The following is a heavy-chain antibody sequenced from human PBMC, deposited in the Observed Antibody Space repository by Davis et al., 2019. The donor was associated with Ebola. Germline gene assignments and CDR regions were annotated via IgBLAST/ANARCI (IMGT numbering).Heavy chain of an antibody. CDR1: GYRFSNYW. J-gene: IGHJ4*02. V-gene: IGHV5-51*01. CDR3: ARRGGIPVTGTDFDF. CDR2: IYPGASAP. D-gene: IGHD6-19*01. Sequence: GESLKISCQGSGYRFSNYWIGWVRQMPGKGLEWMGIIYPGASAPRYSPSFQGQVTISADKSISTAYLQWSSLKASDTAIYYCARRGGIPVTGTDFDFWGQGTLVTVSS.